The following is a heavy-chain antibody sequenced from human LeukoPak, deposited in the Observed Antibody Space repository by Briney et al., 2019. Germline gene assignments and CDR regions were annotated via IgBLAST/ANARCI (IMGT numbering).Heavy chain of an antibody. J-gene: IGHJ4*02. Sequence: SETLSLTCTVSGGSISSYYWSWIRQPPGKGLEWIGYIYDNGNKNYNPSLKSRITMSVDASKNQFSLRLSSVTAADTAMYYCAREVSGNWGQGTLVTVSS. CDR2: IYDNGNK. CDR3: AREVSGN. D-gene: IGHD3-10*01. V-gene: IGHV4-59*12. CDR1: GGSISSYY.